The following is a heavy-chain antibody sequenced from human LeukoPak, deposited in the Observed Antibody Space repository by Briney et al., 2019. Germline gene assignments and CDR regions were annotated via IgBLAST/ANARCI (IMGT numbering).Heavy chain of an antibody. CDR2: FDPEDGET. Sequence: ASVKVSCKVSGYTLTELSMHWVRQAPGKGLEWMGGFDPEDGETIYAQKFQGRVTMTEDTPTDTAYMELSSLRSEDTAVYYCATDLGGSYSYSYYFDYWGQGTLVTVSS. J-gene: IGHJ4*02. V-gene: IGHV1-24*01. D-gene: IGHD1-26*01. CDR1: GYTLTELS. CDR3: ATDLGGSYSYSYYFDY.